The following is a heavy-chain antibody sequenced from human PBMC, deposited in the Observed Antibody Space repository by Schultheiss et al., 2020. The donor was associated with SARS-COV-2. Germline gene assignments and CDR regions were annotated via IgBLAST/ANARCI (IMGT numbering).Heavy chain of an antibody. CDR1: GGSISSSSYY. V-gene: IGHV4-39*07. Sequence: SETLSLTCTVSGGSISSSSYYWGWIRQPPGKGLEWIGEINHSGSTNYNPSLKSRVTISVDTSKNQFSLKLSSVTAADTAVYYCARARRALDYWGQGTLVTVSS. J-gene: IGHJ4*02. CDR3: ARARRALDY. CDR2: INHSGST.